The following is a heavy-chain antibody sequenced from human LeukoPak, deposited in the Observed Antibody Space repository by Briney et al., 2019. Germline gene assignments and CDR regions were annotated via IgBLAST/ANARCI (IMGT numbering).Heavy chain of an antibody. CDR2: IYPGDSDS. V-gene: IGHV5-51*01. CDR1: GYRFTNFW. Sequence: GESLKISCKGSGYRFTNFWIGWVRQMPGKGLEWMGIIYPGDSDSIYSPSFQGQVTISADKSISTAYLQWSSLKASDTAMYYCARYILRDSSGYYSRNYYYYYMDVWGKGTTVTMSS. CDR3: ARYILRDSSGYYSRNYYYYYMDV. J-gene: IGHJ6*03. D-gene: IGHD3-22*01.